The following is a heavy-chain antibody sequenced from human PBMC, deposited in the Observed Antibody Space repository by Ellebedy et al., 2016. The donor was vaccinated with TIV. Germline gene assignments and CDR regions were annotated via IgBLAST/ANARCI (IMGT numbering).Heavy chain of an antibody. J-gene: IGHJ4*02. V-gene: IGHV4-34*01. CDR3: ARVVYSRWIQWHYFDY. Sequence: SDTLSLTCTVSGGSISSYYWSWIRQPPGKGLEWIGEINHSGSTNYNPSLKSRVTISVDTSKNQFSLKLSSVTAADTAVYYCARVVYSRWIQWHYFDYWGQGTLVTVSS. CDR2: INHSGST. CDR1: GGSISSYY. D-gene: IGHD5-24*01.